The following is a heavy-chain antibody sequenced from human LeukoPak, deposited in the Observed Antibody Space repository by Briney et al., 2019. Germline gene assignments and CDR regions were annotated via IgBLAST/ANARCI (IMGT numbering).Heavy chain of an antibody. Sequence: PGGSLRLSCAASGFTFSSYAMHWVRQAPGKGLEWVAVISYDGSNKYYADSVKGRFTISRDNSKNTLYLQMNSLRAEDTAVYYCARVSGRWLQFYFDYWGQGTLVTVSS. CDR3: ARVSGRWLQFYFDY. V-gene: IGHV3-30*04. J-gene: IGHJ4*02. CDR1: GFTFSSYA. D-gene: IGHD5-24*01. CDR2: ISYDGSNK.